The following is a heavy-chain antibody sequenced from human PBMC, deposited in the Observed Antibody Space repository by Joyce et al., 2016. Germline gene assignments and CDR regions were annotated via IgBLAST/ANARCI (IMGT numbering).Heavy chain of an antibody. J-gene: IGHJ4*02. CDR3: AVRAGTYSFDC. V-gene: IGHV3-48*04. CDR2: INSGSSSI. D-gene: IGHD1-1*01. CDR1: GLTFSDYS. Sequence: EVQLVESGGGLVQPGGSLRLSCVASGLTFSDYSMNWVRQAPGKGLEWVSYINSGSSSIYYADSVKGRFTISRDNAKNSLYLQMNSLGAEDTAVYYGAVRAGTYSFDCWGQGTLVTVSS.